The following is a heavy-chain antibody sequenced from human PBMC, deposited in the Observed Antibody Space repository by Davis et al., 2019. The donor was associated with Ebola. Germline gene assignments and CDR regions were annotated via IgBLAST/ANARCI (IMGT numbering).Heavy chain of an antibody. Sequence: AASVKVSCKASGYTFIDYYIHWMRQAPGQGPEWMGWINPKSGGTKYAQKFQDWITMTRDTSINTAYVELSGLTSDDTAIYYCARAVSPSNDYYVDVWGKGAAVTVSS. CDR3: ARAVSPSNDYYVDV. J-gene: IGHJ6*03. V-gene: IGHV1-2*04. D-gene: IGHD5/OR15-5a*01. CDR1: GYTFIDYY. CDR2: INPKSGGT.